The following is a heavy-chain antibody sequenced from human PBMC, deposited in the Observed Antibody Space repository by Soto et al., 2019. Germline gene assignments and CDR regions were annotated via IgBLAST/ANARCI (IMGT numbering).Heavy chain of an antibody. Sequence: QVQLEQSGAEVEKAGSSVKVSCKAFGGSVNSHAISWVRQAPGQGLEWMGGIIPMFGTPTYAQRFQAGVTISADESTSTVYLDLSSLRSEDTAMYYCARSRNVAEFNDYAGNYHGFDIWGQGTMVTVSS. V-gene: IGHV1-69*01. J-gene: IGHJ3*02. CDR2: IIPMFGTP. CDR1: GGSVNSHA. D-gene: IGHD4-17*01. CDR3: ARSRNVAEFNDYAGNYHGFDI.